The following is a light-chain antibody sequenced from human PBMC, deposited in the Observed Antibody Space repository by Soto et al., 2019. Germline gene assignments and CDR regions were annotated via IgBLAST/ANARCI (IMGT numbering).Light chain of an antibody. CDR1: QGTSNK. Sequence: EIVMTQSPATLSVSPGERATLSCRASQGTSNKVGWYQQKPGQAPRLLIYGASTRATGVPPRFSGSGSGTEFTLTISSLQSEDFAVYYCQQYNIWSSITFGQGTRLEIK. V-gene: IGKV3-15*01. J-gene: IGKJ5*01. CDR2: GAS. CDR3: QQYNIWSSIT.